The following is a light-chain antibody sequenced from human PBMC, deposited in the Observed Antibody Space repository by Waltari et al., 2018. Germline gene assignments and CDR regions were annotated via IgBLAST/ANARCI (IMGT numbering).Light chain of an antibody. CDR1: QRVSRS. CDR3: QHYVCLPVS. J-gene: IGKJ1*01. V-gene: IGKV3-20*01. CDR2: GAS. Sequence: EIVLTQSPGTLSLSPGERATLSCRASQRVSRSLAWYHQKPGQAPRLLIYGASSRATGVPDRFSGSGSGTDFSLTISRLEPEDFAVYYCQHYVCLPVSFGQGTKVEIK.